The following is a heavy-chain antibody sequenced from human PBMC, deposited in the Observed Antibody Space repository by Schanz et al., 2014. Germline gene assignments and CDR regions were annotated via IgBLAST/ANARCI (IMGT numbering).Heavy chain of an antibody. J-gene: IGHJ6*03. CDR2: IIPILGIA. CDR1: GGTFSSYT. CDR3: AGTYCSSASCYTGYYYMDV. V-gene: IGHV1-69*02. Sequence: QVQLVQSEAEVKKPGSSVKVSCKASGGTFSSYTISWVRQAPGQGLEWMGRIIPILGIANYAQNFQGRVTITADNATSTAYMELTSLRSEDTAVYYCAGTYCSSASCYTGYYYMDVSGKGTAVTVSS. D-gene: IGHD2-2*02.